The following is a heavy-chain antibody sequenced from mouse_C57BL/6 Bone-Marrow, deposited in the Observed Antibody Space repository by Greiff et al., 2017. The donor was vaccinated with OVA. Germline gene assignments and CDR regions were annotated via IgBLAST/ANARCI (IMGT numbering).Heavy chain of an antibody. CDR2: ISYDGSN. D-gene: IGHD4-1*01. CDR3: ARELGWFAY. CDR1: GYSITSGYY. Sequence: EVKLMESGPGLVKPSQSLSLTCSVTGYSITSGYYWNWIRQFPGNKLEWMGYISYDGSNNYNPSLKNRISITRDTSKNQFFLKLNSVTTEDTATYYCARELGWFAYWGQGTLVTVSA. V-gene: IGHV3-6*01. J-gene: IGHJ3*01.